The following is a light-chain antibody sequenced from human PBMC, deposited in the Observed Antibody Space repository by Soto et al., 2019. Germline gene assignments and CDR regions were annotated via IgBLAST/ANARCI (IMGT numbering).Light chain of an antibody. V-gene: IGLV2-8*01. J-gene: IGLJ2*01. CDR2: DIT. CDR1: SSDIGAFNS. Sequence: QSVLTQPPSASGSPGQSVTISCTGTSSDIGAFNSISWYQQYPGKAPKLIIFDITQRPSGVPDRFSGSKSGNTASLTVSGLQDEDEADYHCSSHAGSNSLMVFGGGTKVTVL. CDR3: SSHAGSNSLMV.